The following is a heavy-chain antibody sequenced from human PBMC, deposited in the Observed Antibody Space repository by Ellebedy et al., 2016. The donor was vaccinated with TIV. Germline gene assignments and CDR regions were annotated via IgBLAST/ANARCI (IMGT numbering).Heavy chain of an antibody. D-gene: IGHD3-10*01. CDR2: FIPIVGIP. Sequence: AASVKVSCKASGGTFVNFAFSWVRQAPGQGLEWMGSFIPIVGIPNYAQKFQDSVSITADESTTTAYMELSSLRSEDTAVYYCARGGPHYGSGRGRRELDYWGQGTLVTVSS. CDR3: ARGGPHYGSGRGRRELDY. V-gene: IGHV1-69*04. CDR1: GGTFVNFA. J-gene: IGHJ4*02.